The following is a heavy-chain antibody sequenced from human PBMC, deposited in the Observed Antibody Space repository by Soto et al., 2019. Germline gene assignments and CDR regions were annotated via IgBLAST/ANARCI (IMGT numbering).Heavy chain of an antibody. V-gene: IGHV5-10-1*01. CDR1: GYSFNSYW. D-gene: IGHD3-3*01. CDR2: TNPVDYTT. CDR3: ARLSMRYDFWSGFYSYYGVDV. Sequence: LGESLKISCQGSGYSFNSYWIGWVRQRPGKGLEWMGRTNPVDYTTNYSPAFKGHVTISADKSISTAYLQWNSLQASDTATYFCARLSMRYDFWSGFYSYYGVDVWGQGTTVTVSS. J-gene: IGHJ6*02.